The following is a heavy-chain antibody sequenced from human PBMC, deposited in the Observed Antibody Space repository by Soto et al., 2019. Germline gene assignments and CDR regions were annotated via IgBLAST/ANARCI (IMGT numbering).Heavy chain of an antibody. CDR3: ARGKDYDFWSGYSKNWFDP. CDR1: GGSISSSGYY. V-gene: IGHV4-31*03. J-gene: IGHJ5*02. D-gene: IGHD3-3*01. Sequence: QVQLQESGPGLVKPSQTLSLTCTVSGGSISSSGYYWSWIRQHPGKGLEWIGYIYHSGSTYYNPSFKSRLAISVDTSKNQFSLNLSSVTAADTAVYYCARGKDYDFWSGYSKNWFDPWGQGTLVTVSS. CDR2: IYHSGST.